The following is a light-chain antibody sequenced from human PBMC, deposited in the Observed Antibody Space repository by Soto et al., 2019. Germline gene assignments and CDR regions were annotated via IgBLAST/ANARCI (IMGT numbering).Light chain of an antibody. Sequence: IGLTKSPATVSLSPGERATLSYRASQRVSSYLAWYQQKPGQAPRLLIYGASSRATGIPDKFSGSGSGTDFTLTISRMEPEEFAVYYCQPYGRSLTFGGGTKVEIK. CDR2: GAS. CDR1: QRVSSY. J-gene: IGKJ4*01. V-gene: IGKV3-20*01. CDR3: QPYGRSLT.